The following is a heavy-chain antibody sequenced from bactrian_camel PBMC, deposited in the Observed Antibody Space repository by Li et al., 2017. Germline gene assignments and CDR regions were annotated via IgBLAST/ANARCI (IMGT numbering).Heavy chain of an antibody. V-gene: IGHV3S40*01. D-gene: IGHD1*01. CDR1: AFTFSRDA. CDR2: TNSGEDST. J-gene: IGHJ4*01. Sequence: VQLVESGGGLVQPGESLRLSCAASAFTFSRDAMMWVRQAQGKGLEWVSATNSGEDSTYYAGSVKGRFTISLDAAKNTMNLQMSSLKPDDTAIYYCAAGRIEPFGGGRSWFGTCDVSDWGHGTQVTVS. CDR3: AAGRIEPFGGGRSWFGTCDVSD.